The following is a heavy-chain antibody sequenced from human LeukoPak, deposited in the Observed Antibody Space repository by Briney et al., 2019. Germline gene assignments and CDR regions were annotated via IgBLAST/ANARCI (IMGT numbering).Heavy chain of an antibody. V-gene: IGHV3-23*01. D-gene: IGHD2/OR15-2a*01. J-gene: IGHJ4*02. Sequence: GGSLRLSCAASGFTFSSYAMSWVRQAPGKGLEWVSAISGSGGSTYYVDSVKGRFTISRGTSRNSLYLRMNSLRTDDTAVYFCARERGEYYFDYWGQGTLVTVSS. CDR2: ISGSGGST. CDR3: ARERGEYYFDY. CDR1: GFTFSSYA.